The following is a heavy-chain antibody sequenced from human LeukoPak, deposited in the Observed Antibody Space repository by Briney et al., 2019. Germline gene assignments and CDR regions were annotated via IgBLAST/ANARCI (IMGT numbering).Heavy chain of an antibody. CDR3: ARGQWLPVFDF. D-gene: IGHD3-22*01. V-gene: IGHV4-61*03. J-gene: IGHJ4*02. CDR2: IYYSGST. Sequence: SETLSLTCTVSGGSISSGDYYWSWIRQPPGKGLEWIGYIYYSGSTYYNPSLKSRVTISVDTSKNHFSLKLSSVAAADTAVYYCARGQWLPVFDFWGQGTLVTVSS. CDR1: GGSISSGDYY.